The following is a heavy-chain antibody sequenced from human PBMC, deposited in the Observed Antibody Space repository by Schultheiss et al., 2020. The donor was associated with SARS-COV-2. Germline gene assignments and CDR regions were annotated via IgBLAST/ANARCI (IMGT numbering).Heavy chain of an antibody. CDR1: GGSISSYY. D-gene: IGHD4-23*01. CDR2: INHSGST. Sequence: SETLSLTCTVSGGSISSYYWSWIRQPPGKGLEWIGEINHSGSTNYNPSLKSRVTISVDTSKNQFSLKLSSVTAADTAVYYCARVRGKDGMDVWGQGTTVTVSS. J-gene: IGHJ6*02. CDR3: ARVRGKDGMDV. V-gene: IGHV4-34*01.